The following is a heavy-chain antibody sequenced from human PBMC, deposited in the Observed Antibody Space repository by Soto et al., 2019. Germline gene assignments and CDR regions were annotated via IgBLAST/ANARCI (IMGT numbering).Heavy chain of an antibody. CDR1: GFSLSTSGVG. Sequence: QITLKESGPTLVKPTQTLTLTCTFSGFSLSTSGVGVGWIRPPPGKALEWLALIYWDDDKRYSPSLKSRLTITKDTSKNQVVLTMTNMDPVDTATYYCAHRRIAVAGTIFDYWGQGTLVTVSS. CDR2: IYWDDDK. D-gene: IGHD6-19*01. CDR3: AHRRIAVAGTIFDY. V-gene: IGHV2-5*02. J-gene: IGHJ4*02.